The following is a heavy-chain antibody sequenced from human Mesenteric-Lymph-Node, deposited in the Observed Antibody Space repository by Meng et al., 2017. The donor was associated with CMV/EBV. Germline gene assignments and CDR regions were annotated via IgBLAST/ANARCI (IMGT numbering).Heavy chain of an antibody. J-gene: IGHJ5*02. V-gene: IGHV4-59*01. Sequence: SETLSLACTVSGGSISNYYWSWLRQPPGKGLEWIGYVYSSGSTNYNPSLESRVTISVDASRNEFSLTLTSVTTADTAVYYCARDHRPLWFDPWGQGTLVT. CDR3: ARDHRPLWFDP. CDR1: GGSISNYY. CDR2: VYSSGST.